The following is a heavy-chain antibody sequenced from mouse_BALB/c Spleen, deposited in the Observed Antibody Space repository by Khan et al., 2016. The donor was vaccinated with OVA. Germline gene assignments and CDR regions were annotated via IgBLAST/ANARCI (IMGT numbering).Heavy chain of an antibody. D-gene: IGHD4-1*01. CDR1: GYSITSDYA. J-gene: IGHJ4*01. V-gene: IGHV3-2*02. CDR3: ASELGRYYALDY. CDR2: ISYSGST. Sequence: EVQLQESGPGLVKPSQSLSLTCTVTGYSITSDYAWNWIRQFPGNKLEWMGYISYSGSTTYNPSLKRRISITRDTSKHQFFRQLKSVTSEDAATYYCASELGRYYALDYWGQGTSVTVSA.